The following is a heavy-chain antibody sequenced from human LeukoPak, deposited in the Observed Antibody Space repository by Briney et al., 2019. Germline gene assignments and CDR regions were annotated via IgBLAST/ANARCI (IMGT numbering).Heavy chain of an antibody. CDR2: IYYSGST. J-gene: IGHJ4*02. CDR3: ARAAKRTLVRGLISLFYFDS. V-gene: IGHV4-59*01. Sequence: PSETLSLTCTVSGGSISSYYWSWIRQPPGKGLECIGYIYYSGSTNYNPSLKSRVTISVDTSKNQFSLKLSSVTAADTAVYYCARAAKRTLVRGLISLFYFDSWGQGTLVTISS. D-gene: IGHD3-10*01. CDR1: GGSISSYY.